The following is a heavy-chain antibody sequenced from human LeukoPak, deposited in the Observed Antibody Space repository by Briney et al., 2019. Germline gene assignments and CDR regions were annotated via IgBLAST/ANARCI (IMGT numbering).Heavy chain of an antibody. J-gene: IGHJ5*02. Sequence: GGSLRLFCAASGFTFSSSAMSWVRQAPGKGLEWVAAISDTGRLSYCADSVNGRFTISRDNAKNTLYLHMRSLRVEDTAVYYCARDMNGLTWGQGTLVTVSS. V-gene: IGHV3-23*01. CDR1: GFTFSSSA. CDR3: ARDMNGLT. CDR2: ISDTGRLS. D-gene: IGHD1-1*01.